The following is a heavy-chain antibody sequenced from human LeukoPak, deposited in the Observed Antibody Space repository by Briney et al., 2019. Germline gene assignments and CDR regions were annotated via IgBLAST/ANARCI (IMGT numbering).Heavy chain of an antibody. V-gene: IGHV4-39*07. CDR2: IYYSGNT. J-gene: IGHJ4*02. Sequence: SETLSLTCTVSGGSISSSSYYWGWIRQPPGKGLEWIGSIYYSGNTYYNPSLKSRVTISVDTSKNQLSLKVNSVTAADTAVFYCARLPFTKVVRWELLTQSGSIYYFDYWGQGTLVSVSS. D-gene: IGHD1-26*01. CDR3: ARLPFTKVVRWELLTQSGSIYYFDY. CDR1: GGSISSSSYY.